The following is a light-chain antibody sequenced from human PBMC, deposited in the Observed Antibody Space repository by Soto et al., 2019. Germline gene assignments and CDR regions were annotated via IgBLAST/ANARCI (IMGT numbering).Light chain of an antibody. CDR3: SSYSTTSSPHVL. J-gene: IGLJ2*01. Sequence: QSALTQPASVSGSPGQSITISCTGTSDVVGNYNLVSWYQQHPGKAPKLIIYEGNKRPSGVSTRFSASKSGSTASLTISGIQAEDEADYYCSSYSTTSSPHVLFGGGTKLTVL. CDR1: SDVVGNYNL. V-gene: IGLV2-14*02. CDR2: EGN.